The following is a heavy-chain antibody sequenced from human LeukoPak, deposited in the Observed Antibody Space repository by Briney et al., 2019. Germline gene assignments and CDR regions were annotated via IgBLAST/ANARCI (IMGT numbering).Heavy chain of an antibody. Sequence: MPSETLSLTCTVSGGSISSYYWSWIRQTPGKGLEWIGDIYYSGSTNYNPSLKSRVTISVDTSKNQFSLKLSSVTAADTAVYYCARGKGSGWTFDYWGQGTLVTVSS. V-gene: IGHV4-59*12. CDR3: ARGKGSGWTFDY. CDR2: IYYSGST. J-gene: IGHJ4*02. CDR1: GGSISSYY. D-gene: IGHD6-19*01.